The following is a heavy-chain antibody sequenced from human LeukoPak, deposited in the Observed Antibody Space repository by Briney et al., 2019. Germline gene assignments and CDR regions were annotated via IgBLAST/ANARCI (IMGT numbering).Heavy chain of an antibody. J-gene: IGHJ3*02. CDR1: GGSISSYY. CDR2: IYTSGST. Sequence: PSETLSLTCTVSGGSISSYYWSWIRQPAGRGLEWIGRIYTSGSTNYNPSLKSRVTMSVDTSKNQFSLKLSSVTAADTAVYYCARETYYDFWSGLGDAFDIWGQGTMVTVSS. D-gene: IGHD3-3*01. CDR3: ARETYYDFWSGLGDAFDI. V-gene: IGHV4-4*07.